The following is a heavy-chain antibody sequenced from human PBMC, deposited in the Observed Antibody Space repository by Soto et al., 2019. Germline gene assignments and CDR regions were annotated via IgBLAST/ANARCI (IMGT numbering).Heavy chain of an antibody. V-gene: IGHV1-69*02. CDR2: IIPILGIA. Sequence: QVQLVQSGAEVKKPGSSVKVSCKASGGTFSSYTISWVRQAPGQGLEWMGRIIPILGIANYAQKFQGRVTITADKSTSTAYMELSSLRSEDTAVYYCARAAYYDILTGYYTREGGLYYFDYWGQGTLVTVSS. J-gene: IGHJ4*02. CDR1: GGTFSSYT. D-gene: IGHD3-9*01. CDR3: ARAAYYDILTGYYTREGGLYYFDY.